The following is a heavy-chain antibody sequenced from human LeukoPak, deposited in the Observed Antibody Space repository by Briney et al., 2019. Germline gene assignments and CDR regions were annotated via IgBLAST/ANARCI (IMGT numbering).Heavy chain of an antibody. Sequence: PSETLSLTCTVSGGSISSSSYYWGWIRQPPGKGLEWIGSIYYSGSTYYNPSLKSRFTRSVDTSKKKCSRKLSSVTDADTAVYYCARHVSGYCSGGSCYSGWFDPWGQGTLVTVSS. V-gene: IGHV4-39*01. D-gene: IGHD2-15*01. CDR3: ARHVSGYCSGGSCYSGWFDP. CDR1: GGSISSSSYY. CDR2: IYYSGST. J-gene: IGHJ5*02.